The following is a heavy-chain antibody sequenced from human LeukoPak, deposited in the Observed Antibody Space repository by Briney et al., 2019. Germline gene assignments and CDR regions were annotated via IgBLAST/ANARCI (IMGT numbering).Heavy chain of an antibody. Sequence: SETLSLTCTVSGGSISNYYWSWIRQPPGKGLEWIAYIYYSGSTNYSPSLKSRLTISVDTSKNQLSLKLRSVTAADTAVYYCARESLAAAGTVQHWGQGTLVTVSS. CDR3: ARESLAAAGTVQH. V-gene: IGHV4-59*12. D-gene: IGHD6-13*01. CDR2: IYYSGST. CDR1: GGSISNYY. J-gene: IGHJ1*01.